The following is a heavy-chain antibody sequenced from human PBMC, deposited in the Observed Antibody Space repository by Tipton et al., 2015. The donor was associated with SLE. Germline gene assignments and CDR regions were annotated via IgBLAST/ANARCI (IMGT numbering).Heavy chain of an antibody. V-gene: IGHV4-4*08. Sequence: TLSLTCTVSGGSITSYFWTWIRQPPGKGLEWIGYLYTRGSTNYNASLKSRVTISVDTSKNQFSLKLSSVTAADTAVYYCARDPYYYDSSGSPHSYWGQGTLVTVSS. CDR2: LYTRGST. CDR1: GGSITSYF. CDR3: ARDPYYYDSSGSPHSY. J-gene: IGHJ4*02. D-gene: IGHD3-22*01.